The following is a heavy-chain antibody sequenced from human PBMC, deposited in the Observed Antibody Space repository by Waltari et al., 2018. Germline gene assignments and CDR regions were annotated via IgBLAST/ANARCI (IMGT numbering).Heavy chain of an antibody. D-gene: IGHD2-8*02. Sequence: QVQLQESGPGLVKPSQTLSLTCTVSGGSISSGDYYWSWIRQPPGKGLEWIGYIYFSGSTYYNPSLKSRVTISVDTSKNQFSLKLSSVTAADTAVYYCARDRCTGGVCEDYWGQGTLVTVSS. J-gene: IGHJ4*02. CDR2: IYFSGST. V-gene: IGHV4-30-4*08. CDR1: GGSISSGDYY. CDR3: ARDRCTGGVCEDY.